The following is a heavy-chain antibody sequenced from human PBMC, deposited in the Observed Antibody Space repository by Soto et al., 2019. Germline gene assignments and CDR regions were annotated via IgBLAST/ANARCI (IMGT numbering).Heavy chain of an antibody. V-gene: IGHV3-30-3*01. CDR2: IAYDGSNA. CDR3: ARGDREDILVVVGARPGEYGIDI. CDR1: GFTFRNHA. Sequence: QVQLVESWGGVVQPGGSLRLSCAASGFTFRNHAMHWVRQAPGKGLECLAVIAYDGSNAFYRDSVKCRFTVSRDNSKNALYLHMDSLRSEDTGVYYCARGDREDILVVVGARPGEYGIDIWGQGTTVTVSS. J-gene: IGHJ6*02. D-gene: IGHD2-15*01.